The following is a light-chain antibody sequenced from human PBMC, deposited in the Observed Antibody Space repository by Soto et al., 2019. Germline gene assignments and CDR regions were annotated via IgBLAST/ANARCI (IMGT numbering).Light chain of an antibody. Sequence: DIVMTQSPDSLAVSLGERATINCKSSQSVLYSSNNKNYLAWYQQKPGQPPKLLIYWASTRESGVPDRFSGSGSGTDFTLTISSLQAEDVPVYYCQQYYSTPYTFGQGTNLEIK. CDR1: QSVLYSSNNKNY. CDR3: QQYYSTPYT. CDR2: WAS. J-gene: IGKJ2*01. V-gene: IGKV4-1*01.